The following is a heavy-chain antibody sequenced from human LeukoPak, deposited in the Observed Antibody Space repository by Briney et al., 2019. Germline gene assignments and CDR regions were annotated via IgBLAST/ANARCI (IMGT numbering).Heavy chain of an antibody. J-gene: IGHJ4*02. V-gene: IGHV4-39*07. CDR1: CGSISSSSYY. D-gene: IGHD5-18*01. CDR3: ARDLSEEYSYGGDFDY. Sequence: SETLSLTCTVSCGSISSSSYYWGWIRQPPGKGLEWIGSIYYSGSTYYNPSLKSRVTISVDTSKNQFSLKLSSVTAADTAVYYCARDLSEEYSYGGDFDYWGQGTLVTVSS. CDR2: IYYSGST.